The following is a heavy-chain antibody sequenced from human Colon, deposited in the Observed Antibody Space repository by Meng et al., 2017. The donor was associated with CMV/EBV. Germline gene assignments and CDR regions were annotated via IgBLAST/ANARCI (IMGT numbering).Heavy chain of an antibody. J-gene: IGHJ3*02. D-gene: IGHD3-22*01. CDR1: GYRFTSYG. CDR3: ARNYCSSVDCNVGDGLNM. Sequence: ASVKVSCKASGYRFTSYGIDWVRQAPGQGLEWMGWISVYHGVTAYAPKFKDRVTITTDTSTSTAYLELRRLTSDDTADYYCARNYCSSVDCNVGDGLNMWGQGTRVTVSS. V-gene: IGHV1-18*01. CDR2: ISVYHGVT.